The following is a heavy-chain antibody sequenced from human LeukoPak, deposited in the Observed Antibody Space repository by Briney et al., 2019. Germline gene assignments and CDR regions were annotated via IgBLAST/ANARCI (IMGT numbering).Heavy chain of an antibody. J-gene: IGHJ4*02. V-gene: IGHV3-30*18. D-gene: IGHD1-14*01. Sequence: GGSLRLSCAVSGFTFSSYGMHWVRQAPGKGLEWVAVISYDGSNKYYADSVKGRFTISRDNSKNTLYLQMNSLRAEDTAVYYCANPLGDRDYWGQGTLVTVSS. CDR3: ANPLGDRDY. CDR1: GFTFSSYG. CDR2: ISYDGSNK.